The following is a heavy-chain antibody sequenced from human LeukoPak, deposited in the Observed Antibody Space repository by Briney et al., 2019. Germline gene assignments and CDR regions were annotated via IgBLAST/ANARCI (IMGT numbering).Heavy chain of an antibody. CDR2: INHSGNT. V-gene: IGHV4-34*01. J-gene: IGHJ3*02. Sequence: SETLSLTCAVYGGSFSGYYWSWIRQPPGKGLEWIGEINHSGNTNYNPSLKSRVTISVDTSKTQFSLKLSSVTAADTAVYYCARVHRGSYGRAFDIWGQGTMVTVSS. CDR1: GGSFSGYY. CDR3: ARVHRGSYGRAFDI. D-gene: IGHD1-26*01.